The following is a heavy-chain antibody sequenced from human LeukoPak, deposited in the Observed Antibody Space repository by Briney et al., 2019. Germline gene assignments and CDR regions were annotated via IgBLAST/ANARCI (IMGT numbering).Heavy chain of an antibody. CDR1: GFTFSSSA. CDR2: ITGSGAGT. D-gene: IGHD3-3*01. Sequence: GGSLRLSCAASGFTFSSSAMNWVRQAPGKGLEWVSSITGSGAGTSYADSVKGRFTVSRDNSKNTLYLQMNSLRAEDTAVYYCAGGGITIFGVAEYYFDYWGQGTLVTVSS. CDR3: AGGGITIFGVAEYYFDY. J-gene: IGHJ4*02. V-gene: IGHV3-23*01.